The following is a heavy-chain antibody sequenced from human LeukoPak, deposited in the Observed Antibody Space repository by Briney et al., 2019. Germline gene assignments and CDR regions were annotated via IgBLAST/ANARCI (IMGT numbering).Heavy chain of an antibody. CDR2: INPNSGGT. V-gene: IGHV1-2*02. D-gene: IGHD5-18*01. J-gene: IGHJ4*02. Sequence: ASVKVSCKASGYTFTGYYMHWVRQAPGQGLEWMGWINPNSGGTNYAQKFQGRVTMTRDTSISTAYMELSRLRSDDTAVYYCARGLVATAMVPNDYWGQGTLVTVSS. CDR3: ARGLVATAMVPNDY. CDR1: GYTFTGYY.